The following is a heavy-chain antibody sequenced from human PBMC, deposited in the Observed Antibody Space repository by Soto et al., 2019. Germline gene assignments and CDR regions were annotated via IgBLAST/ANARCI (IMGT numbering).Heavy chain of an antibody. V-gene: IGHV5-51*01. CDR1: GYSFSSYW. CDR3: ARNSLTGYYNYYFSMDV. Sequence: GESLKISCKSSGYSFSSYWIAWVRLMPGKGLEWMGSIYPDDSDTKYSPSFQGQVTISADKSISAAYLQWSSLKASDTAIYYCARNSLTGYYNYYFSMDVRGQGXTVTVSS. D-gene: IGHD3-9*01. J-gene: IGHJ6*02. CDR2: IYPDDSDT.